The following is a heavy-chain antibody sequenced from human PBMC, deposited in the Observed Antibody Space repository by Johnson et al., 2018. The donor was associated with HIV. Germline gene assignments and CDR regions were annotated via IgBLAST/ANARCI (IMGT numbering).Heavy chain of an antibody. J-gene: IGHJ3*02. Sequence: EVQLVESGGGLVQPGGSLRLSCAASGFTFSNYWMSCVRQAPGKGLEWVANIKQDGSDKYYVDSVKGRVTISRDNARNSLYLQMSGLSAEDTALYYCARGPLFYYSSGLWAFDIWGQGTMVTVSS. CDR3: ARGPLFYYSSGLWAFDI. D-gene: IGHD3-10*01. CDR2: IKQDGSDK. CDR1: GFTFSNYW. V-gene: IGHV3-7*01.